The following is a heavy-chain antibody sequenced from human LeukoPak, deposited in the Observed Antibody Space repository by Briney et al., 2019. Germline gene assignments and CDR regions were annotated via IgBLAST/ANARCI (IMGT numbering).Heavy chain of an antibody. V-gene: IGHV3-74*01. CDR2: SNTDGSET. CDR3: ARDRIEGGLDV. CDR1: GFSFSTYW. D-gene: IGHD2/OR15-2a*01. Sequence: AGSLRLSCAASGFSFSTYWMHWVRHGPGKGLVWVSRSNTDGSETTYADSVKGRFIISKDNAKNTLYLQMNSLRPEDTAIYYCARDRIEGGLDVWGQGTAVTVSS. J-gene: IGHJ6*02.